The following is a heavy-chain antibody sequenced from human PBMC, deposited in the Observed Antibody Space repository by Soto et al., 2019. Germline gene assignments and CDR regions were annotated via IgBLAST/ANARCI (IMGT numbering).Heavy chain of an antibody. Sequence: QVQLQESGPGLVKPSGTLSLTCTVSNASISSRKWWTWVRQTPGKGLEWIGEIYHSGSINHNPSRKSRVTMSVDKSNNQFSLKMTSVTAADTAVYYCASKFGELLADAFDIWCQGTVVTVSS. CDR3: ASKFGELLADAFDI. CDR2: IYHSGSI. J-gene: IGHJ3*02. D-gene: IGHD3-10*01. V-gene: IGHV4-4*02. CDR1: NASISSRKW.